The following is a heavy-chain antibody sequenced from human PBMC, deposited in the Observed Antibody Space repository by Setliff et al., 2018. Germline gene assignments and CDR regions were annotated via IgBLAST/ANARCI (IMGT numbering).Heavy chain of an antibody. CDR2: INPGGGST. CDR3: ARGYYDSYARYYVVGDY. Sequence: RASVKVSCKASGYTFTNHYMHWARQAPGQGLEWMGMINPGGGSTTYAQKFQGRVTMTRDTSTSTVYMELSSLRTEDTAVYYCARGYYDSYARYYVVGDYWGQGTPVTVSS. CDR1: GYTFTNHY. J-gene: IGHJ4*02. V-gene: IGHV1-46*01. D-gene: IGHD3-22*01.